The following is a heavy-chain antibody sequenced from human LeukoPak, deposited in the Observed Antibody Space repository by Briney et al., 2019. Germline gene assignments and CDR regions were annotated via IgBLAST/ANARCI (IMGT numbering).Heavy chain of an antibody. V-gene: IGHV3-23*01. J-gene: IGHJ4*02. CDR2: ISGSGGST. D-gene: IGHD2-2*03. CDR1: GFTFSSYA. CDR3: ARGSGYCSSTSCFPFDY. Sequence: GGSLRLSCAASGFTFSSYAMSWVRQAPGKGLEWVSAISGSGGSTSYAQKFQGRVTMTRDTSTSTVYMELSSLRSEDTAVYYCARGSGYCSSTSCFPFDYWGQGTLVTVSS.